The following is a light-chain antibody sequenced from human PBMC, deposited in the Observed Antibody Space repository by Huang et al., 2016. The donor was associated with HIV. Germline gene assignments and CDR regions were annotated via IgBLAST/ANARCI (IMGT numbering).Light chain of an antibody. Sequence: DIQTTQSPSSLSASVGDRVTITRRASQGIGNSLAWYQQKPEKAPRLLLYATSRLESGVPSRFSGSGSGTHYTLTISTLQPEDIASYYCQQYHGIPWTFGQGTKVEIK. CDR2: ATS. J-gene: IGKJ1*01. CDR3: QQYHGIPWT. CDR1: QGIGNS. V-gene: IGKV1-NL1*01.